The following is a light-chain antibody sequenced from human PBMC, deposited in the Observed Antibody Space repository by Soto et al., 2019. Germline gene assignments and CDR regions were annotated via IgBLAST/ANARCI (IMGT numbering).Light chain of an antibody. CDR3: SSYTGSNIV. CDR2: EVS. CDR1: SSGVGGYNY. V-gene: IGLV2-14*01. Sequence: QSALTQPASGSGSPGQSITISCTGTSSGVGGYNYVSWYQQHPGKAPKVMIYEVSNRPSGVSSRFSGSQSGNTASLTISGLQAGDEADYYCSSYTGSNIVFGGGTQLTVL. J-gene: IGLJ7*01.